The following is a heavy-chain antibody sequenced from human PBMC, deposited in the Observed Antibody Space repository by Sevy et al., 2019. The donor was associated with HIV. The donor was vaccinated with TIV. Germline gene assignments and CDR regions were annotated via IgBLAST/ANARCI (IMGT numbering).Heavy chain of an antibody. Sequence: GGSLRLSCAASGFTFSSYAMSWVRQAPGKGLEWVSAISGSGGSTYYADSVKGRFTISRDNSKNTLYLQMKSLRAEDTAVYYCAKARPPREYSSSWITFDYGMDVWGQGTTVTVSS. V-gene: IGHV3-23*01. CDR3: AKARPPREYSSSWITFDYGMDV. J-gene: IGHJ6*02. CDR2: ISGSGGST. CDR1: GFTFSSYA. D-gene: IGHD6-13*01.